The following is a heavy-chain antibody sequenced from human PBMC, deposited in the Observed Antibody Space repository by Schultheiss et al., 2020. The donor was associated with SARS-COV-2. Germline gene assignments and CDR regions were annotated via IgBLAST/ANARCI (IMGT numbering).Heavy chain of an antibody. CDR2: IKDSGRTT. CDR3: ARGGSSNQPLQYYYYMDV. Sequence: GSLRLSCAVYGGSFNNYYWTWIRQPPTKGVEWIGEIKDSGRTTNYNPSLKSRVTISVDTSKNQFSLRLTSVTAADTAVYYCARGGSSNQPLQYYYYMDVWGKGTPVTVSS. D-gene: IGHD4-11*01. V-gene: IGHV4-34*01. CDR1: GGSFNNYY. J-gene: IGHJ6*03.